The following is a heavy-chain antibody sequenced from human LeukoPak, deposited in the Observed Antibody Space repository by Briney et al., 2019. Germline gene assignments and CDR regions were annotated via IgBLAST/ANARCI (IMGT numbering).Heavy chain of an antibody. CDR1: GFTFSSYG. CDR3: ARVFSGTYLNYHHFDY. D-gene: IGHD1-26*01. Sequence: GGSLRLSCAASGFTFSSYGMSWVRQAPGKGLEWVSYISSSGSTIYYADSVKGRFTISRDNAKNSLYLQMNNLRAEDTAVYYCARVFSGTYLNYHHFDYWGQGTLVTVSS. CDR2: ISSSGSTI. V-gene: IGHV3-48*04. J-gene: IGHJ4*02.